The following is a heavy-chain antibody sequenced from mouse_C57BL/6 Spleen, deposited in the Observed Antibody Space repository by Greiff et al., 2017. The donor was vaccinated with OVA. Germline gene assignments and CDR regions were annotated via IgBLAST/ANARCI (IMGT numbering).Heavy chain of an antibody. D-gene: IGHD2-3*01. Sequence: QVQLQQSGAELVRPGSSVKLSCKASGYTFTSYWMHWVKQRPIQGLDWIGNIDPSDSETHYNQKFKDKATLTVDKSSSTAYMQLSSLTSEDSAVYYCARGWLLPYYYAMDYWGQGTSVTVSS. J-gene: IGHJ4*01. V-gene: IGHV1-52*01. CDR2: IDPSDSET. CDR1: GYTFTSYW. CDR3: ARGWLLPYYYAMDY.